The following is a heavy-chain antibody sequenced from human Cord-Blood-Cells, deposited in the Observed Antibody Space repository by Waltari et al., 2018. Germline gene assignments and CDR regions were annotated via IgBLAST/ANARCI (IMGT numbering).Heavy chain of an antibody. J-gene: IGHJ4*02. CDR1: GGSFSGYS. CDR3: ARGLPSFDY. V-gene: IGHV4-34*01. CDR2: IKHSGST. Sequence: QVQLQQWGAGLLKPSETLSLTCAVYGGSFSGYSWSWIRQAPGKGLEWIGEIKHSGSTNYNPSLKSRVTISVDTSKNQFSLKLSSVTAADTAVYYCARGLPSFDYWGQGTLVTVSS.